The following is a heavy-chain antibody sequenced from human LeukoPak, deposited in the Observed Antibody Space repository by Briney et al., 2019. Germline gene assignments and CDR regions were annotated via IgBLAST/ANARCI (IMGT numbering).Heavy chain of an antibody. Sequence: SETLCLTCTVSGGSISVYYWSWIRQPPGKELEWIGYIYYSGITNYNPSLKSRVTISVDTSKNQFSLKLSSVTAADTAVYYCARDKGFYDSSGYVAFDIWGQGTMVTVSS. J-gene: IGHJ3*02. CDR2: IYYSGIT. D-gene: IGHD3-22*01. CDR3: ARDKGFYDSSGYVAFDI. CDR1: GGSISVYY. V-gene: IGHV4-59*01.